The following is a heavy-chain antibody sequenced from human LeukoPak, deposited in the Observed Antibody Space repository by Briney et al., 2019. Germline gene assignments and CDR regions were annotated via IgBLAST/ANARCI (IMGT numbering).Heavy chain of an antibody. CDR3: ANLAYCSSTSCYNSDY. J-gene: IGHJ4*02. V-gene: IGHV3-30*01. CDR1: GFTFSSCA. CDR2: ISYDGSNK. D-gene: IGHD2-2*02. Sequence: GGSLRLSCAASGFTFSSCAMPWVRQAPGKGLEWVAVISYDGSNKFYADSVKGRFTISRDNSKNTLYLQMDSLRAEDTAVYYCANLAYCSSTSCYNSDYWGQGTLVTVSS.